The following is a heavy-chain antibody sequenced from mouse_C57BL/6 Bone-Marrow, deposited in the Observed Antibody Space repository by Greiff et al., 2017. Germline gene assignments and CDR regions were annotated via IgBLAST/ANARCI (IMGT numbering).Heavy chain of an antibody. CDR1: GYTFTSYW. D-gene: IGHD2-2*01. CDR3: AREVYYGYDEAWFAY. CDR2: IDPSDSYT. V-gene: IGHV1-50*01. J-gene: IGHJ3*01. Sequence: VQLQQPGAELVKPGASVKLSCKASGYTFTSYWMQWVKQRPGQGLEWIGEIDPSDSYTNYNQKFKGKATLTVDTSSSTAYMQLSSLTSEDSAVYYCAREVYYGYDEAWFAYWGQGTLVTVSA.